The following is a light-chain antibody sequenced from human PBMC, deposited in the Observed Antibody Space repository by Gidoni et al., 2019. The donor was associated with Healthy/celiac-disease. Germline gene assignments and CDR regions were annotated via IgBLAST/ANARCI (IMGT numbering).Light chain of an antibody. Sequence: IVTTQSPLSLPVTPGEPASISCRSSQSLLHSNGYNYLDWYLQKPGQSPQLLIHLGSNRASGVTDRFSGSGSGTDVTLKISRVEAEDVGVYYCMQALQTPRTFGQGTKLEIK. CDR1: QSLLHSNGYNY. CDR3: MQALQTPRT. V-gene: IGKV2-28*01. J-gene: IGKJ2*01. CDR2: LGS.